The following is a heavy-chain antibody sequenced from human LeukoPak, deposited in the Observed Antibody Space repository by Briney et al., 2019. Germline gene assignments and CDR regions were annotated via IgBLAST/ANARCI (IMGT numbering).Heavy chain of an antibody. CDR1: GFTFSSYA. J-gene: IGHJ4*02. D-gene: IGHD3-10*01. Sequence: GGSLRLSCAASGFTFSSYAMHWVRQAPGKGLEWVAVISYDGSNKYYADSVKGRFTISRDNSKNTLYLQMNSLRAEDTAVYYCAKDVRGWFGELCHWGQGTLVTVSS. CDR3: AKDVRGWFGELCH. CDR2: ISYDGSNK. V-gene: IGHV3-30*04.